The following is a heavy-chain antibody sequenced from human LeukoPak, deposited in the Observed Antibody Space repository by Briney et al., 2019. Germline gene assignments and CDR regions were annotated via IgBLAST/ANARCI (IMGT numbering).Heavy chain of an antibody. CDR1: GFNFITYT. D-gene: IGHD6-19*01. CDR2: INAGNGNT. Sequence: ASVKVSCKTSGFNFITYTMHWVRQAPGQRLEWMGWINAGNGNTKYSQKFQGRVTITRDTSASTAYMELSSLRSEDTAVYYCARDSSGFRGQFDYWGQGTLVTVSS. CDR3: ARDSSGFRGQFDY. J-gene: IGHJ4*02. V-gene: IGHV1-3*01.